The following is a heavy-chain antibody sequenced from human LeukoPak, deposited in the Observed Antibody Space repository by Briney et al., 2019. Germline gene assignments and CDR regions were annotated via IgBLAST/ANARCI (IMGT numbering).Heavy chain of an antibody. J-gene: IGHJ4*02. CDR1: GYTFTGYY. Sequence: ASVKVSCKASGYTFTGYYMHWVRQAPGQGLEWMGWINPNSGGTNYAQKFQGRVTMTRDTSISTAYMELSRLRSGDTAVYYCARDQGGSFLFDYWGQGTLVTVSS. V-gene: IGHV1-2*02. D-gene: IGHD1-26*01. CDR2: INPNSGGT. CDR3: ARDQGGSFLFDY.